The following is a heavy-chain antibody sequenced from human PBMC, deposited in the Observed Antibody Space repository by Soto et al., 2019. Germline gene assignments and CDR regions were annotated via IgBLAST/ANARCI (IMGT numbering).Heavy chain of an antibody. CDR3: ARVDTAMVYSFDP. Sequence: ASVKVSCKASGGTFSSYAISWVRQAPGQGLEWMGGIIPIFGTANYAQKFQGRVTITADKSTSTAYMELSSLRSEDTAVYYCARVDTAMVYSFDPWGQGTLVTVSS. J-gene: IGHJ5*02. V-gene: IGHV1-69*06. CDR2: IIPIFGTA. D-gene: IGHD5-18*01. CDR1: GGTFSSYA.